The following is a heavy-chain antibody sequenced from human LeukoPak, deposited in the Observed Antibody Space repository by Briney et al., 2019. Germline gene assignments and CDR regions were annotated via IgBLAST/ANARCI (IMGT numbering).Heavy chain of an antibody. J-gene: IGHJ4*02. CDR2: IHSSGSA. D-gene: IGHD2-21*02. CDR3: ASNCGGDCYSLDY. CDR1: GGSISDHY. Sequence: PSETLSLTCTVSGGSISDHYWNWIRQTPGKGLEWIGYIHSSGSAKHNPSLKSRVTISVDTSKNQFSLKLSSVTAADTAVYYCASNCGGDCYSLDYWGQGTLVTVSS. V-gene: IGHV4-59*08.